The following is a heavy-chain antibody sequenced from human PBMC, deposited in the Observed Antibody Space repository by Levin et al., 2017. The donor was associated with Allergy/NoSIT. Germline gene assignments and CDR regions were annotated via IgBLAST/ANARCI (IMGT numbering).Heavy chain of an antibody. CDR1: GGSISSYY. Sequence: TASETLSLTCTVSGGSISSYYWSWIRQPPGKGLELIGYIYYSGATNYNPSLRSRVTISLDTSKNQFSLNVRSVTAADTAVYYCARLPPHDHNYGLGHPLTYDFYMDVWGKGTTVTVSS. D-gene: IGHD3-10*01. J-gene: IGHJ6*03. V-gene: IGHV4-59*08. CDR2: IYYSGAT. CDR3: ARLPPHDHNYGLGHPLTYDFYMDV.